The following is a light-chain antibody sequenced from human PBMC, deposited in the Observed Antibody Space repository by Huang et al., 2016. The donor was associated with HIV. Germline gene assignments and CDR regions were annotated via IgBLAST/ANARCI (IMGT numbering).Light chain of an antibody. CDR2: GAS. CDR3: QQYGSSPTA. Sequence: DIVLTQSPGTLSLSPGERATLSCRASQSVSSTYLAWYQQKPGQAPRLLFYGASSRATGIPDRCSGSGSGTDFTLTISRLEPEDFAVYYCQQYGSSPTAFGQGTKVEIK. CDR1: QSVSSTY. V-gene: IGKV3-20*01. J-gene: IGKJ1*01.